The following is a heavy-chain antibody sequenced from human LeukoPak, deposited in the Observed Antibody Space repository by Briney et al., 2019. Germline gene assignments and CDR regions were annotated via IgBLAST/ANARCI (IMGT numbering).Heavy chain of an antibody. V-gene: IGHV3-23*01. CDR3: AKGAGDVGMDA. CDR2: ISGSGGNT. J-gene: IGHJ6*02. Sequence: PGGSLRLSCAASGFTFSSYTMSWVRQAPGKGLEWVSRISGSGGNTYYADSAKGRFTISRDNSRDTLYPRMTSLRVDDTAVYYCAKGAGDVGMDAWGQGTSVTVSS. CDR1: GFTFSSYT. D-gene: IGHD3-16*01.